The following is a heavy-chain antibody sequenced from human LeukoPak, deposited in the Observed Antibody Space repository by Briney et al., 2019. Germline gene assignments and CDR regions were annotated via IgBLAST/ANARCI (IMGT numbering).Heavy chain of an antibody. V-gene: IGHV4-39*01. CDR3: ARAQYYYDSSGYTAFDI. CDR2: IYYSGST. J-gene: IGHJ3*02. D-gene: IGHD3-22*01. Sequence: SETLSLTCTVSGGSISSSSCYWGWIRQPPGKGLEWIGSIYYSGSTYYNPSLKSRVTISVDTSKNQFSLKLSSVTAADTAVYYCARAQYYYDSSGYTAFDIWGQGTMVTVPS. CDR1: GGSISSSSCY.